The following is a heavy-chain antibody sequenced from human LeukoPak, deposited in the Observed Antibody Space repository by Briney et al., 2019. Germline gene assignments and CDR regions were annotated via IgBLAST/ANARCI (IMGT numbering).Heavy chain of an antibody. Sequence: SETLSLTCTVSGGSISSYYWSWIRQPPGKGLEWIGYIYYSGSTNYNPSLKSRVTISVDTSKNQFSLKLSSVTAADTAVYYCARQHSSVDYWGQGTLVTVSS. CDR1: GGSISSYY. CDR3: ARQHSSVDY. D-gene: IGHD3-22*01. CDR2: IYYSGST. V-gene: IGHV4-59*01. J-gene: IGHJ4*02.